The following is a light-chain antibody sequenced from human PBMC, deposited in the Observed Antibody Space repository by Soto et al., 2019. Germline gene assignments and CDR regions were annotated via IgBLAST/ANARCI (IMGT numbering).Light chain of an antibody. CDR3: CSYAGSSTLV. Sequence: QSALTQPASVSGSPGQSITISCTGTSSDVGSYNLVSWYQQHPGKAPKLMIYEGSKRPSGVSNRFSVSKSGNTASLTISGLQDEDEDDYYCCSYAGSSTLVFGGGTQLTVL. CDR2: EGS. CDR1: SSDVGSYNL. J-gene: IGLJ7*01. V-gene: IGLV2-23*01.